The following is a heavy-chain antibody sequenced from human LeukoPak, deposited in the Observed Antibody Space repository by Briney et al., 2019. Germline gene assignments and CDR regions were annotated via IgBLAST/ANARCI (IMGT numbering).Heavy chain of an antibody. D-gene: IGHD1-26*01. CDR3: ARGTLVSGSYCEDY. V-gene: IGHV4-34*01. CDR2: INHSGST. CDR1: GGSFSGYY. J-gene: IGHJ4*02. Sequence: SETLSLTCAVYGGSFSGYYWSWIRQPPGKGLEWIGEINHSGSTNYNPSLKSRVTISVDTSKNQFSLKLSSVTAADTAVYYCARGTLVSGSYCEDYWGQGTLVTVSS.